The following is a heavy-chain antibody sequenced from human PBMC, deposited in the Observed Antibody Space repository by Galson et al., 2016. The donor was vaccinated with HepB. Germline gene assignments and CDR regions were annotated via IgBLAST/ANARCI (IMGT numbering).Heavy chain of an antibody. J-gene: IGHJ4*02. D-gene: IGHD6-19*01. CDR1: GASVSSGGYY. CDR3: ARDQVAVGLDY. V-gene: IGHV4-31*03. Sequence: TLSLTCTVSGASVSSGGYYWSWIRQHPGKGLEWIGNIYNSGSTHYNSSLKSRVTISVDTSTNQFSLKLSSVTAADTAVYYCARDQVAVGLDYWGQGPWSPSPQ. CDR2: IYNSGST.